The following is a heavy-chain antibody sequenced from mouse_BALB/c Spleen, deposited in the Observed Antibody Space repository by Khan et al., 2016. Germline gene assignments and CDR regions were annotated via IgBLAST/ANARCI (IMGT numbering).Heavy chain of an antibody. V-gene: IGHV1S81*02. D-gene: IGHD4-1*02. J-gene: IGHJ2*01. CDR3: ARGGPNWDYFDY. CDR2: INPSNGRT. Sequence: QVQLQQPGAELVKPGASVKLSCKAPGYTFTSYWMHWVKQRPGQGLEWIGEINPSNGRTNYDEKFKTKATLTVDKSSSTAYMQLSSLTSEDSAVSYCARGGPNWDYFDYWGQGTTLTVSS. CDR1: GYTFTSYW.